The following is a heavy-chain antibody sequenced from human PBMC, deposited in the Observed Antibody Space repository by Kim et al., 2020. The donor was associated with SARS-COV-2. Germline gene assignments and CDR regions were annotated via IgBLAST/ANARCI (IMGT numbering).Heavy chain of an antibody. J-gene: IGHJ4*02. Sequence: PSETLSLTCTVSGGSISSYYWSWIRQPPGKGLEWIGYIYYSGSTNYNPSLKSRVTISVDTSKNQFSLKLSSVTAADTAVYYCARAAEYSSSGGFDYWGQGTLVTVSS. CDR3: ARAAEYSSSGGFDY. CDR2: IYYSGST. CDR1: GGSISSYY. D-gene: IGHD6-6*01. V-gene: IGHV4-59*13.